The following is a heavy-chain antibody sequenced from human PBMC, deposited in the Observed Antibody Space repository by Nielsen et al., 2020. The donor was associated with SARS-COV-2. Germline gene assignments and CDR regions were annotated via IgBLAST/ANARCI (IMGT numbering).Heavy chain of an antibody. Sequence: KVSCKGSGYSYTSYWMGWVRQRPGKGLELMGIIYRSDSDTRYNPSFQGHITISADESISTAYLQWNSLKASDTGMYYCARLGAGSYGLNWGQGTLVTVSS. CDR3: ARLGAGSYGLN. J-gene: IGHJ4*02. CDR1: GYSYTSYW. D-gene: IGHD3-10*01. CDR2: IYRSDSDT. V-gene: IGHV5-51*01.